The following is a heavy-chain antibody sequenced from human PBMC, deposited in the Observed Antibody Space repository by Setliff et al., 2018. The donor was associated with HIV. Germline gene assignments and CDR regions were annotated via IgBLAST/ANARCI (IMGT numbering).Heavy chain of an antibody. J-gene: IGHJ3*02. CDR3: ARPQYHQSSDAFDI. CDR1: GYKFTDYW. CDR2: IYGDGSDP. Sequence: PGESLKISCKGFGYKFTDYWVGWVRQMPGEGLEWMGVIYGDGSDPRYSPSFQGQVTISVDKSINTAYLRWTSLKASDTALYYCARPQYHQSSDAFDIWGQGTMVNVSS. V-gene: IGHV5-51*01.